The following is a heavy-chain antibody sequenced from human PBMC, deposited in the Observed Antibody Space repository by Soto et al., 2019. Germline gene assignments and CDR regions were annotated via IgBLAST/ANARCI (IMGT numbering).Heavy chain of an antibody. J-gene: IGHJ5*02. CDR3: ARVFSDSSSFFDP. CDR1: GGSISSGNYY. D-gene: IGHD6-13*01. CDR2: IYYSGST. V-gene: IGHV4-31*03. Sequence: SETLSLTCTVSGGSISSGNYYWSWIRQHPGKGLEWIGYIYYSGSTSYNPSLKSRVTISVDTSKNHFSMKLSSVTAADTAVYYCARVFSDSSSFFDPWGQGTLVTVSS.